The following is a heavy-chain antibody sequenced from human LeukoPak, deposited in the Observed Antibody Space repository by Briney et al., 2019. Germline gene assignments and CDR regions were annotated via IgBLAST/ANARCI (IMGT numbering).Heavy chain of an antibody. D-gene: IGHD3-22*01. CDR3: ARDEAGSGYIDY. CDR1: GGSISSYY. Sequence: PSETLSLTCTVAGGSISSYYWSWIRQPAGKGLEWIGRVYISGTTNYNPYLKSRITMSLDTSKNQLSLKLSSVTAADTAVYYCARDEAGSGYIDYWGQGTLVTVSS. V-gene: IGHV4-4*07. CDR2: VYISGTT. J-gene: IGHJ4*02.